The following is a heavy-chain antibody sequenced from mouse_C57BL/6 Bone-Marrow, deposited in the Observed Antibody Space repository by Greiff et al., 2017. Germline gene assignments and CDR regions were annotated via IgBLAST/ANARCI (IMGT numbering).Heavy chain of an antibody. CDR2: INPKNGGT. Sequence: EVQLQQSGPELVKPGASVKMSCKASGYTFTDYYMNWVKQSPGKGLEWIGYINPKNGGTSYNQKFKGKATLTVDKSSSTAYMELRSLTSEDSAVYDCARWRGRWYAYWGQGTRVTVSA. V-gene: IGHV1-26*01. CDR1: GYTFTDYY. CDR3: ARWRGRWYAY. J-gene: IGHJ3*01.